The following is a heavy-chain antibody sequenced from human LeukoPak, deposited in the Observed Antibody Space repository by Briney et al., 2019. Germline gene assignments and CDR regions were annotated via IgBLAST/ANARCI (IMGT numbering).Heavy chain of an antibody. CDR3: ARQSSSWTSADV. CDR2: IYPGDSDT. D-gene: IGHD6-13*01. V-gene: IGHV5-51*01. Sequence: GESLKISCTGSGYSFTSYWIGWVRQMPGKGLEWMGIIYPGDSDTRHSTYFQGQVTTSADKSIRTAYLQWSSLKDADTAMYYCARQSSSWTSADVWGQGTLVTVSS. CDR1: GYSFTSYW. J-gene: IGHJ4*02.